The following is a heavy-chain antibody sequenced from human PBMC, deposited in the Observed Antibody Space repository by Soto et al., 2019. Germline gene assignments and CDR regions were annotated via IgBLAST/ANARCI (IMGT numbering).Heavy chain of an antibody. CDR2: IGSKTNNYAT. D-gene: IGHD4-17*01. Sequence: GGSLRLSCAASGFAFSGSAMHWVRQASGKGLEWVVRIGSKTNNYATAYAAPVKGRFTISRDDSKNTAYLHTNSLKIEDTAVYYCTVTTVTTLYYYAMDVWGQGTTVTVSS. J-gene: IGHJ6*02. V-gene: IGHV3-73*01. CDR1: GFAFSGSA. CDR3: TVTTVTTLYYYAMDV.